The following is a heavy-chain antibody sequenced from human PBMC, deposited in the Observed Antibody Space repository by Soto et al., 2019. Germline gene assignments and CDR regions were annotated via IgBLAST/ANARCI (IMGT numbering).Heavy chain of an antibody. J-gene: IGHJ6*02. V-gene: IGHV3-9*01. CDR3: AKGRGIYYYYDMDV. D-gene: IGHD1-1*01. CDR2: ISYNSGSI. CDR1: GFTFDDYA. Sequence: PGGSLRLSCAGSGFTFDDYAMHWVRQAPGKGLEWVSGISYNSGSIGYADSVKGRFTISRDNAKNSLFLQMNSLRAEDTALYYCAKGRGIYYYYDMDVWGQGTTVTVSS.